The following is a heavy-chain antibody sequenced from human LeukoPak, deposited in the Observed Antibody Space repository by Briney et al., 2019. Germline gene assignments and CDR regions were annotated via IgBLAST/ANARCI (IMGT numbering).Heavy chain of an antibody. V-gene: IGHV3-30*04. CDR1: GFTFSSYA. CDR3: ARGYCSSTSCYAGY. CDR2: ISYDGSNK. Sequence: PGGTLRLTCAASGFTFSSYAMHWVRQAPGKGLEWVAVISYDGSNKYYADSVKGRFTISRDNSKNTLYLQMNSLRAEDTAVYYCARGYCSSTSCYAGYWGQGTLVTVSS. D-gene: IGHD2-2*01. J-gene: IGHJ4*02.